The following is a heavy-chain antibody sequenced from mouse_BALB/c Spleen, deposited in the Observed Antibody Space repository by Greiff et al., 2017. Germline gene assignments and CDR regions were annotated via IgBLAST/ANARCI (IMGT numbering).Heavy chain of an antibody. CDR2: ISDGGSYT. CDR3: ARDRAHYYGKAMDY. D-gene: IGHD1-1*01. V-gene: IGHV5-4*02. Sequence: EVKVVESGGGLVKPGGSLKLSCAASGFTFSDYYMYWVRQTPEKRLEWVATISDGGSYTYYPDSVKGRFTISRDNAKNNLYLQMSSLKSEDTAMYYCARDRAHYYGKAMDYWGQGTSVTVSS. J-gene: IGHJ4*01. CDR1: GFTFSDYY.